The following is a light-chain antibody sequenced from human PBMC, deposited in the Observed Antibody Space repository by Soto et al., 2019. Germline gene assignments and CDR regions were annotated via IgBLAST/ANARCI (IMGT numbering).Light chain of an antibody. V-gene: IGLV1-40*01. CDR2: GNS. J-gene: IGLJ2*01. Sequence: QSVLTQPPSVSGAPGQRVTISCTGSSSNIGAGYDVHWYQQLPGTAPKLFIYGNSNRPSGVPDRFSGSKSGTSASLAITGLQAEDEADYYCQSYDSGLSAVVFGGGTKLTVL. CDR3: QSYDSGLSAVV. CDR1: SSNIGAGYD.